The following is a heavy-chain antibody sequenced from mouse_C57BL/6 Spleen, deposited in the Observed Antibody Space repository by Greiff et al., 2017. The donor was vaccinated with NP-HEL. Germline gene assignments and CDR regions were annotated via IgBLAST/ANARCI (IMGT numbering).Heavy chain of an antibody. Sequence: EVQLQQSGAELVRPGASVKLSCTASGFNIKDDYMHWVKQRPEQGLEWIGRIDPENGDTEYASKFQGKATITADTSSNTAYLQLSSLTSEDTAVYYCTTLLRGAYWGQGTLVTVSA. V-gene: IGHV14-4*01. J-gene: IGHJ3*01. CDR2: IDPENGDT. D-gene: IGHD1-1*01. CDR1: GFNIKDDY. CDR3: TTLLRGAY.